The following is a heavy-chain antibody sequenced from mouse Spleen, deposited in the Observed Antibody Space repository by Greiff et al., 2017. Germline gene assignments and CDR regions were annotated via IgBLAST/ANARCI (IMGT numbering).Heavy chain of an antibody. Sequence: DVMLVESGGGLVQPGGSLKLSCATSGFTFSDYYMYWVRQTPEKRLEWVAYISNGGGSTYYPDTVKGRFTISRDNAKNTLYLQMSRLKSEDTAMYYCARHGYYGAYWGQGTLVTVSA. CDR1: GFTFSDYY. J-gene: IGHJ3*01. CDR3: ARHGYYGAY. V-gene: IGHV5-12*02. D-gene: IGHD2-3*01. CDR2: ISNGGGST.